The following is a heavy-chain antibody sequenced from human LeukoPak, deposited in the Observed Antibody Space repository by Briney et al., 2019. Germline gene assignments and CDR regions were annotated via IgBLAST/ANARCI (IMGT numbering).Heavy chain of an antibody. CDR1: GYTFTSYG. CDR2: ISAYNGNT. V-gene: IGHV1-18*04. D-gene: IGHD2-2*01. Sequence: GASVKVSCKASGYTFTSYGISWVRQAPGQGLEWMGWISAYNGNTNYAQKLQGRVTMTTDTSTSTAYMELRSLRSDDTAVYYCARIGYCSTTSCLWGAFDIWGQGTMVTVSS. CDR3: ARIGYCSTTSCLWGAFDI. J-gene: IGHJ3*02.